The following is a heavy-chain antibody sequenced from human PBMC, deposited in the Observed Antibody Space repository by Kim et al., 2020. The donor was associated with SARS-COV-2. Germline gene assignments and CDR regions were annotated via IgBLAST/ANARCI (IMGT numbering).Heavy chain of an antibody. D-gene: IGHD5-18*01. J-gene: IGHJ6*02. V-gene: IGHV3-30*07. Sequence: SGRGRFTISRDNSKNTGYLKRNSLGAEDTAVYYCARDRDGYSYGSSGMDVWGQGTTVTVSS. CDR3: ARDRDGYSYGSSGMDV.